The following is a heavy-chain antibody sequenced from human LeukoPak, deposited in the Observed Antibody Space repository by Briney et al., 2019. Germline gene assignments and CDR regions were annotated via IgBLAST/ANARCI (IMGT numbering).Heavy chain of an antibody. CDR2: IYTSGST. Sequence: SETLSLTCTVSGGSISSGSYYWSWIRQPPGKGLEWIGRIYTSGSTNYNPSLKSRVTISVDTSKNQFSLKLRSVTAADTAVYYCARGWGFYRNYDATNRFDPWGQRTLVSVSS. V-gene: IGHV4-61*02. D-gene: IGHD4-11*01. CDR3: ARGWGFYRNYDATNRFDP. J-gene: IGHJ5*02. CDR1: GGSISSGSYY.